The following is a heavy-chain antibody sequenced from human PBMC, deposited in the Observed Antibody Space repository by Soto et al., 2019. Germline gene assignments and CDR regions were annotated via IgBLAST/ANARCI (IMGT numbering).Heavy chain of an antibody. CDR1: GFRFNTFA. Sequence: EVQLLESGGGSVQPGGSLRLSCAASGFRFNTFAMNWVRQAPGKGLEWVSSIRGNAGKTFYADSVKGRFTISRDNSKNMLYLDMNNLRPEDTAVYYCARDPTVFHLDSSGPWGGQGALVTVSS. V-gene: IGHV3-23*01. CDR3: ARDPTVFHLDSSGPW. CDR2: IRGNAGKT. J-gene: IGHJ4*02. D-gene: IGHD3-22*01.